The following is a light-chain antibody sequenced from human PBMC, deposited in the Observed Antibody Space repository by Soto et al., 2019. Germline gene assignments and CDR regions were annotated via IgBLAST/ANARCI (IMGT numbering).Light chain of an antibody. CDR2: SNN. J-gene: IGLJ2*01. CDR3: AAWDDSLNGVV. CDR1: SSNIGSNT. Sequence: QLVLIQPPSASGTPGQRVTISCSGSSSNIGSNTVNWYQQLPGTAPKLLIYSNNQRPSGVPDRFSGSKSGTSASLAISGLQSEDEADYYCAAWDDSLNGVVFGGGTKLTVL. V-gene: IGLV1-44*01.